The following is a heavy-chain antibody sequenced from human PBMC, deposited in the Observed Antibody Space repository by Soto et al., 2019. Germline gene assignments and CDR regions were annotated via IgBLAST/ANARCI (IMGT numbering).Heavy chain of an antibody. V-gene: IGHV4-59*01. J-gene: IGHJ4*02. CDR3: AREQYNWKI. CDR1: GDSIRSYY. CDR2: VFHTGNT. D-gene: IGHD1-20*01. Sequence: SETLSLTCSVSGDSIRSYYWTWIRQPPGKGLQWIGYVFHTGNTNYNPSLKSRVTISEDASENQVSLGLTSVTAADTAVYFCAREQYNWKIWGQGTLVTVSS.